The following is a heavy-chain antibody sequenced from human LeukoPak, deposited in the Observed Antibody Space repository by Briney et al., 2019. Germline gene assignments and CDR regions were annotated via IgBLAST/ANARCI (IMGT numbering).Heavy chain of an antibody. V-gene: IGHV1-69*04. D-gene: IGHD1-26*01. Sequence: SVKVSCKASGGTFSSYAISWVRQAPGQGLEWMGRIIPILGVANYAQKFQGRVTITADKSTSTAYMELSSLRSEDTAVYYCQVGATKGHFDYWGQGTLVTVSS. CDR3: QVGATKGHFDY. J-gene: IGHJ4*02. CDR1: GGTFSSYA. CDR2: IIPILGVA.